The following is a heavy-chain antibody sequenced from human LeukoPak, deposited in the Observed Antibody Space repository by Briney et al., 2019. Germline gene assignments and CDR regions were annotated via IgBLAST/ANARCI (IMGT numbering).Heavy chain of an antibody. CDR2: INPNSGGT. Sequence: GASVKVSCKSSVYTFTGYYMHWVRQAPAQGLEWMGWINPNSGGTNYAQKLQGRVTMTRDTSISTAYMELRRLRSGDTAVYYCARPDYDIVTGYVYFDYWGQGTLVTVSS. CDR3: ARPDYDIVTGYVYFDY. V-gene: IGHV1-2*02. CDR1: VYTFTGYY. J-gene: IGHJ4*02. D-gene: IGHD3-9*01.